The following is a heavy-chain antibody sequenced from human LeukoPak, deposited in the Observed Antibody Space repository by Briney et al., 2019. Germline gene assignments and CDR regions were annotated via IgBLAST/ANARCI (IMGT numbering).Heavy chain of an antibody. CDR3: ARSPPGVATINY. Sequence: GASVKVSCKASGYTFTSYAMHWVRQAPGQRLEWMGWINAGNGNTKYSQKFQGRVTITRDTSASTAYMELSSLRSEDTAVYYCARSPPGVATINYWGQGTLVTVSS. V-gene: IGHV1-3*01. J-gene: IGHJ4*02. CDR1: GYTFTSYA. D-gene: IGHD5-12*01. CDR2: INAGNGNT.